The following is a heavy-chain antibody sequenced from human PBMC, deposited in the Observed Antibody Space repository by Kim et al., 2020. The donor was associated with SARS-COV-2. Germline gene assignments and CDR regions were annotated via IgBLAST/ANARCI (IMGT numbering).Heavy chain of an antibody. CDR2: INAGNGNT. Sequence: ASVKVSCKASGYTFTSYAMHWVRQAPGQRLEWMGWINAGNGNTKYSQKFQGRVTITRGTSASTAYMELSSLRSEDTAVYYCARDSDDILTGEQNWFDPWGQGTLVTVSS. CDR1: GYTFTSYA. CDR3: ARDSDDILTGEQNWFDP. J-gene: IGHJ5*02. D-gene: IGHD3-9*01. V-gene: IGHV1-3*01.